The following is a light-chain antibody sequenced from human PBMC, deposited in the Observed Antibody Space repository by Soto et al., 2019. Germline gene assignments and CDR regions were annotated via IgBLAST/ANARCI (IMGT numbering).Light chain of an antibody. CDR2: AFT. J-gene: IGLJ2*01. CDR1: SSDAGGYNF. CDR3: SSYAGSDQEL. V-gene: IGLV2-8*01. Sequence: QSALTQPASASGSPAQSVTISCTGTSSDAGGYNFISWYQQHPGKAPKLMIYAFTKPPSGFPDRLSGSKSVNTASLTVSGLQAEDEPDYCCSSYAGSDQELFVVGTKLTVL.